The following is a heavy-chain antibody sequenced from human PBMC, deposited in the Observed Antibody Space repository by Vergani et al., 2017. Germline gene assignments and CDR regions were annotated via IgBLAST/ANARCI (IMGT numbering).Heavy chain of an antibody. CDR3: ARDRGDWRYSRYFYNYYMDV. CDR1: GFTFSSYG. D-gene: IGHD2-8*02. J-gene: IGHJ6*03. V-gene: IGHV3-30*19. CDR2: ISYDGTNK. Sequence: QVQLVESGGGVVQPGGSLRLSCAASGFTFSSYGMHWVRRAPGKGLEWVALISYDGTNKYYTNSVRGRFTISRDNSKSTLFLQMNSLRVEDMAVYYCARDRGDWRYSRYFYNYYMDVWGKGTTVTVSS.